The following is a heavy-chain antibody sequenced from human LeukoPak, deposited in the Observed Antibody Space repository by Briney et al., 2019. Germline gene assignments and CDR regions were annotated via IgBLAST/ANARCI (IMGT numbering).Heavy chain of an antibody. CDR2: IFYSGTT. CDR1: GASISRYY. V-gene: IGHV4-59*01. CDR3: ASRSGWHFDY. Sequence: SETLSLTRTVSGASISRYYWSWIRQPPGKGLEWIGYIFYSGTTIYNPSLKSRVTLSLDTSKNQFSLKLSSVTAADTAVYYCASRSGWHFDYWGRGTLVTVSS. J-gene: IGHJ4*02. D-gene: IGHD6-19*01.